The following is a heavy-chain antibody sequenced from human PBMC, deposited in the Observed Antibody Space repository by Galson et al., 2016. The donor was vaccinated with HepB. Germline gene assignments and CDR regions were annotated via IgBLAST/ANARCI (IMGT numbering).Heavy chain of an antibody. CDR1: GGSISSGDYY. CDR3: ERLFEQQLEWEDYWYFDL. J-gene: IGHJ2*01. V-gene: IGHV4-31*03. CDR2: IYYSGIT. Sequence: TLSLTCTVSGGSISSGDYYWSWIRQYPGKGLEWIGYIYYSGITYYNPSPTSRVTISVDTFKNQFSLKLSSVSAADTAVYYCERLFEQQLEWEDYWYFDLWGRGTLVTVSS. D-gene: IGHD6-13*01.